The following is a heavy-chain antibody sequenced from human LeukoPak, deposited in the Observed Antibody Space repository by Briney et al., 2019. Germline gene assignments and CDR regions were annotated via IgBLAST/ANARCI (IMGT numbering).Heavy chain of an antibody. CDR1: GFTFSSYA. CDR2: ISSSSSYI. D-gene: IGHD5-18*01. J-gene: IGHJ6*02. CDR3: ARDPGYSYGANYYYYGMDV. V-gene: IGHV3-21*01. Sequence: GGSLRLSCAASGFTFSSYAMSWVRQAPGKGLEWVSSISSSSSYIYYADSVRGRFTISRDNAKNSLYLQMNSLRAEDTAVYYCARDPGYSYGANYYYYGMDVWGQGTTVTVSS.